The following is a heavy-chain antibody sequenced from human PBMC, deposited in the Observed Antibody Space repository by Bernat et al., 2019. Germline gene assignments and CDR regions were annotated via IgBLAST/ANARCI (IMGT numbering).Heavy chain of an antibody. J-gene: IGHJ3*02. D-gene: IGHD1-1*01. CDR2: IKQDGSEK. Sequence: EVQLVESGGGLVQPGGSLRLSCAASGFTFSSSWMSWVHQAPGKGLEWVANIKQDGSEKYYVDSVKGRFTISRDNAKNSLYLQMNSLRAEDTAVYYCASSYNWNVLGAFDIRGQGTMVTVSS. CDR3: ASSYNWNVLGAFDI. V-gene: IGHV3-7*03. CDR1: GFTFSSSW.